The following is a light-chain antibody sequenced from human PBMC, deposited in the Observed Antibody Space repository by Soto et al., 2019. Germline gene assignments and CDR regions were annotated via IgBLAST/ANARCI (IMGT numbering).Light chain of an antibody. CDR3: QPYGSSPLT. V-gene: IGKV3-20*01. CDR2: GAS. Sequence: EIGLTQSPGTLSLSPGGRATLSCRASQSVSRNYVAWYQQKPGQAPRLLTYGASSRASGIPDRFSGSGSGTDFTLTISRLEPEDFEVYYCQPYGSSPLTLGGGTNVDIK. J-gene: IGKJ4*01. CDR1: QSVSRNY.